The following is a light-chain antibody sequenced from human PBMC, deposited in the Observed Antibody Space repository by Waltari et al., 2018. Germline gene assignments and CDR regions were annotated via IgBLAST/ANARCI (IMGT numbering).Light chain of an antibody. Sequence: QSVLTQPPSVSAAPGQRVTISCSGGSSNIGNNYVSCYRQFPGTAPKLLIYEKSGRPSGIPGRFSGSKSGTSATLDITGLQAGDEADYYCGTWDSSLSGAVFGGGTHLTVL. V-gene: IGLV1-51*02. CDR1: SSNIGNNY. J-gene: IGLJ7*01. CDR2: EKS. CDR3: GTWDSSLSGAV.